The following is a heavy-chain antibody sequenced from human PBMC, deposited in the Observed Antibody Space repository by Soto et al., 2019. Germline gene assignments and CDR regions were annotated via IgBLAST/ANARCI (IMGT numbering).Heavy chain of an antibody. CDR3: ASARYACGSGSTIDP. J-gene: IGHJ5*02. D-gene: IGHD3-10*01. V-gene: IGHV1-69*02. Sequence: QVQLVQSGAEVKKPGSSVKVSCKASGGTFSSYTVSWVRQAPGQGLEWMGRIVPILGVPNYAQRSQGRVTITAARGTNKLYMDLSVLRSEDTAVYYCASARYACGSGSTIDPWRQRTLVTVSS. CDR1: GGTFSSYT. CDR2: IVPILGVP.